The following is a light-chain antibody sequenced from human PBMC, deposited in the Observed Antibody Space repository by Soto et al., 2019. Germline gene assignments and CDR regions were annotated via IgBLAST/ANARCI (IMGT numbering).Light chain of an antibody. J-gene: IGKJ1*01. CDR1: QSVSSN. Sequence: EIVMTQSPVTLSVSPGERATLSCRASQSVSSNLAWYQQKPGQAPRLLIYCASTRATGVPARFSGSGSGTAFTLTISSLQSEDFAVYYCQHYNNWPPWTFGQGTKVEIK. V-gene: IGKV3-15*01. CDR2: CAS. CDR3: QHYNNWPPWT.